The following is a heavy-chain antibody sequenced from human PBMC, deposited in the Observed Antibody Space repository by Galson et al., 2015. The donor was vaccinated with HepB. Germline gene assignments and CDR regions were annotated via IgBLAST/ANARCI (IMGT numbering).Heavy chain of an antibody. Sequence: SVKVSCKASGYTFTSYYMHWVRQAPGQGLEWMGIINPSGGSTSYAQKLQGRVTMTRDTSTSTVYMELSSLRSEDTAVYYCARDAATIFGVVPDWGQGTLVTVSS. CDR3: ARDAATIFGVVPD. J-gene: IGHJ4*02. CDR2: INPSGGST. D-gene: IGHD3-3*01. CDR1: GYTFTSYY. V-gene: IGHV1-46*01.